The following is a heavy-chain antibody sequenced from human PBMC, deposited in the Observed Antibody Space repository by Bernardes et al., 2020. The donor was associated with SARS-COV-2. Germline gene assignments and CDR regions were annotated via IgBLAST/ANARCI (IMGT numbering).Heavy chain of an antibody. V-gene: IGHV3-11*01. D-gene: IGHD3-9*01. CDR3: AKDSVAHDILTGYDY. J-gene: IGHJ4*02. CDR2: ISSSGSTI. CDR1: GFTFSDYY. Sequence: GGSLRLSCAASGFTFSDYYMSWIRQAPGKGLEWVSYISSSGSTIYYADSVKGRFTISRDNSKNTLYLQMNSLRAEDTAVYYCAKDSVAHDILTGYDYWGQGTLVTVSS.